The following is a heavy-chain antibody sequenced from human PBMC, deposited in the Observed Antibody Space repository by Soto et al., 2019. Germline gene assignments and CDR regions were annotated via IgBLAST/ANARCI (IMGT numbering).Heavy chain of an antibody. J-gene: IGHJ5*02. CDR3: ARSGGSTFNWFDP. CDR2: LYFSRNT. Sequence: QLQLQETGPGLVKPSETLSLTCTVSGGSISSFNYFWGWIRQPPGKGLEWIGGLYFSRNTDYNPSLQSQVTISVDTPKKQCTLTLRSVTAADRDVYYYARSGGSTFNWFDPWGQGTLVTVSP. V-gene: IGHV4-39*01. D-gene: IGHD2-15*01. CDR1: GGSISSFNYF.